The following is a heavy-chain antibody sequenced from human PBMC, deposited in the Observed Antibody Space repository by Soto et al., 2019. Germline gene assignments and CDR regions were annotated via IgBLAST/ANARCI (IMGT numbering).Heavy chain of an antibody. CDR3: ARSVVINWFDP. J-gene: IGHJ5*02. CDR1: GGSISSGDDY. CDR2: IYYSGST. V-gene: IGHV4-30-4*01. Sequence: QVQLQESGPGLVKPSQTLSLTGTVSGGSISSGDDYWSWIRQPPGKGLEWMGYIYYSGSTYYTPSLKSRGTRSVDTSKNQFSLKLSSVTAADTAVYYCARSVVINWFDPWGQGTLVTVSS. D-gene: IGHD3-22*01.